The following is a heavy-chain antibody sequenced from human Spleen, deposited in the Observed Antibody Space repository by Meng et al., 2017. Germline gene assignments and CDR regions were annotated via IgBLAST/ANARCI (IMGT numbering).Heavy chain of an antibody. Sequence: QGRLQGAGPGLVKPSDTLSLTCAVSGYSISSDNWWGWIRQPPGKGLEWIGYIYYSGSIHYNPSLKSRVTMSVDTSKNHFSLKLTSVTAVDTAVYYCARMQKGAFDIWGQGTMVTVSS. CDR1: GYSISSDNW. J-gene: IGHJ3*02. V-gene: IGHV4-28*05. CDR3: ARMQKGAFDI. CDR2: IYYSGSI.